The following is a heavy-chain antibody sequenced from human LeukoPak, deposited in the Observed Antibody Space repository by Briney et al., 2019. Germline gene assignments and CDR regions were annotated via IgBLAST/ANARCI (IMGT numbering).Heavy chain of an antibody. J-gene: IGHJ4*02. CDR2: ISASDGTT. D-gene: IGHD4-17*01. Sequence: ASVKVSYKASGYSFSIYGITWARQAPGQGLEYLGWISASDGTTNYAQKVQDRVTMTTDTSTSTAYLELRSLRSEDTAVYYCARCGAAVTTHFSHWGQGTLVTVSS. CDR3: ARCGAAVTTHFSH. V-gene: IGHV1-18*01. CDR1: GYSFSIYG.